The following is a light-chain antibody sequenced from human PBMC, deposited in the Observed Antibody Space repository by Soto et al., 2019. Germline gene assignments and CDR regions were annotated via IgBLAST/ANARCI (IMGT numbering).Light chain of an antibody. J-gene: IGLJ1*01. V-gene: IGLV2-14*01. CDR3: SSYTSSSPLV. CDR2: DVS. CDR1: SSDVGGYNY. Sequence: QSALTQPASVSGSPGQSITISCTGTSSDVGGYNYVSWYQQHPGKAPKLMIYDVSNLPSGVSNRFSGSKSGNTASLTISGIQAEDEADYYCSSYTSSSPLVFGTGTKLTVL.